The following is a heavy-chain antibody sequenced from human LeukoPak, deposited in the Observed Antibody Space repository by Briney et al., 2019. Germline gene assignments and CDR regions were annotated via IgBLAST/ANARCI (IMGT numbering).Heavy chain of an antibody. CDR2: IYYSGST. Sequence: SETLSLTCTVSGGSISSGGYYWSWLRQHPGKGLEWIGYIYYSGSTYYNPSLKSRVTISVDTSKNQFSLKLSSVTAADTAVYYCARDYYDSSGYYPDSWGQGTLVTVSS. V-gene: IGHV4-31*03. J-gene: IGHJ4*02. CDR1: GGSISSGGYY. D-gene: IGHD3-22*01. CDR3: ARDYYDSSGYYPDS.